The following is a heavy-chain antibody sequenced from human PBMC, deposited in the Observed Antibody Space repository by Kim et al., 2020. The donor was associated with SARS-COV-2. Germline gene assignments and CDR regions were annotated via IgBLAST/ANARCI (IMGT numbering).Heavy chain of an antibody. CDR3: AREAPTAPYDILTGYWDAYYYYGMDV. Sequence: GGSPRLSCAASGFTVSSNYMSWVRQAPGKGLEWVSVIYSGGSTYYADSVKGRFTISRDNSKNTLYLQMNSLRAEDTAVYYCAREAPTAPYDILTGYWDAYYYYGMDVWGQGTTVTVSS. CDR1: GFTVSSNY. CDR2: IYSGGST. D-gene: IGHD3-9*01. J-gene: IGHJ6*02. V-gene: IGHV3-66*02.